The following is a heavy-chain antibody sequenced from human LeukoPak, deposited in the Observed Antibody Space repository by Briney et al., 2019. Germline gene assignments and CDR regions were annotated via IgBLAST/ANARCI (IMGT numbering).Heavy chain of an antibody. CDR2: IYTSGST. V-gene: IGHV4-61*02. Sequence: SETLSLTCTVSGGSISSGSYYWSWIRQPAGKGLEWIGRIYTSGSTHYNPSLKSRVTISVDTSKNQFSLKLSSVTAADTAVYYCARVDSSSLFYGYFYYYMDVWGKGTTVTISS. J-gene: IGHJ6*03. CDR1: GGSISSGSYY. CDR3: ARVDSSSLFYGYFYYYMDV. D-gene: IGHD6-13*01.